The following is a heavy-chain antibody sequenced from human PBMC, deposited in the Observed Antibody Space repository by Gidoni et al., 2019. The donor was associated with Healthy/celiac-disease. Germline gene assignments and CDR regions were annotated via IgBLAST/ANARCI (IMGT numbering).Heavy chain of an antibody. Sequence: EVQLLQSGAEVKKPGESLKISCKGSGYSFTTYWYGWVRQLPGKGLEWMGVIYPGDSDTGYSPSFQGQVTISADKSISTAYLQWSSLKASDTAMYYCARRFYSSSWYEGWFDPWGQGTLVTVSS. J-gene: IGHJ5*02. V-gene: IGHV5-51*01. D-gene: IGHD6-13*01. CDR1: GYSFTTYW. CDR2: IYPGDSDT. CDR3: ARRFYSSSWYEGWFDP.